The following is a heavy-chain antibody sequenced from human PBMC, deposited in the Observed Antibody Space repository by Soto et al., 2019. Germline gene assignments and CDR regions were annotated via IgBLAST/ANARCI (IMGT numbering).Heavy chain of an antibody. J-gene: IGHJ6*03. CDR3: ARGWFGPDV. CDR2: IDKVATDS. D-gene: IGHD3-10*01. CDR1: EFTFSGRA. Sequence: EVQVVESGGGLVQPGWSLRLSCAASEFTFSGRAVHWVRQAPGKGLVWVSGIDKVATDSTYADSVKGRFTSSRDNAKNTVYLQMNSLRGEDTALYYCARGWFGPDVWGKGTTVTVSS. V-gene: IGHV3-74*01.